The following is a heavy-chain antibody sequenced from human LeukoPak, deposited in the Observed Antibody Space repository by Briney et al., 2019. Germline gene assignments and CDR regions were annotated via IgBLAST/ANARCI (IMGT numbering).Heavy chain of an antibody. CDR3: ARDYSSSWGGFDP. D-gene: IGHD6-13*01. CDR2: ISSSGNTK. J-gene: IGHJ5*02. V-gene: IGHV3-48*04. CDR1: GFTLSGYS. Sequence: SGGSLRLSCAASGFTLSGYSMIWVRQAPGKGLEWVSYISSSGNTKYYADSVKGRFTISRDNAKNSLSLQMNSLRAEDTAVYYCARDYSSSWGGFDPWGQGTLVTVSS.